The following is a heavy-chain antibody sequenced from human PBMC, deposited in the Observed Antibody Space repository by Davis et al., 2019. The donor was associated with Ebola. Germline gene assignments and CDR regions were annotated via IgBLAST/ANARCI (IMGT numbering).Heavy chain of an antibody. CDR2: IYSGGST. CDR3: AKGLGSSGWYYFDY. CDR1: GFTVSSNY. J-gene: IGHJ4*02. Sequence: GESLKISCAASGFTVSSNYMSWVRQAPGKGLECVSVIYSGGSTYYADSVKGRFTISRDNSKNTVYLQMNSLRVEDTAVYYCAKGLGSSGWYYFDYWGQGTLVTVSS. V-gene: IGHV3-66*01. D-gene: IGHD6-19*01.